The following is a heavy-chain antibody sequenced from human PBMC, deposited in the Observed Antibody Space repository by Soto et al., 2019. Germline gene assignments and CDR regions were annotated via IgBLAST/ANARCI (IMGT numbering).Heavy chain of an antibody. J-gene: IGHJ4*02. CDR2: IIPILGIA. CDR1: GYTFTIYA. Sequence: VASVKVSCTASGYTFTIYAMHWVRQAPGQGLEWMGRIIPILGIANYAQKFQGRVTITADKSTSTAYMELSSLRSEDTAVYYCARDPSAYDLPAYWGQGTLVTVSS. CDR3: ARDPSAYDLPAY. V-gene: IGHV1-69*04. D-gene: IGHD5-12*01.